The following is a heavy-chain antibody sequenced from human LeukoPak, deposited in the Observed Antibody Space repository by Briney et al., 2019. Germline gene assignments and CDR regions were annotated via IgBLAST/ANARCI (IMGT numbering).Heavy chain of an antibody. CDR1: GFTFSSYG. V-gene: IGHV3-30*18. J-gene: IGHJ4*02. CDR2: ISYDGSNK. Sequence: HPGGSLRLSCAASGFTFSSYGMHWVRQAPGKGLEWVAVISYDGSNKYYADSVKGRFTISRDNSKNTLYLQMNSLRAEDTAVYYCAKGLVLYDFWSAIGYWGQGTLVTVSS. D-gene: IGHD3-3*01. CDR3: AKGLVLYDFWSAIGY.